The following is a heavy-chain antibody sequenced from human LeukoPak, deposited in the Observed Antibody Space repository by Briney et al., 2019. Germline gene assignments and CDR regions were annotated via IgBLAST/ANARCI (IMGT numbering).Heavy chain of an antibody. J-gene: IGHJ4*02. CDR2: IYSGGST. Sequence: GGSLRLSCAASGFTVSNNYMSWVRQAPGKGLEWVSVIYSGGSTYYTDSVKGRFTISRDNSKNTLYLQMNSLRAEDTAVYYCARDRAAADLDYWGQGTLVTVSS. V-gene: IGHV3-53*01. CDR3: ARDRAAADLDY. D-gene: IGHD6-13*01. CDR1: GFTVSNNY.